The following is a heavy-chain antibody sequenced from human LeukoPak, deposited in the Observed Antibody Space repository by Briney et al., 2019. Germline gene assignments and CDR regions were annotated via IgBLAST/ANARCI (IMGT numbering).Heavy chain of an antibody. CDR2: ISYDGSNE. D-gene: IGHD3-3*01. CDR1: GFTFSSYV. J-gene: IGHJ4*02. Sequence: PGRSLRLSCAASGFTFSSYVMHWVRQAPGKGLEWVAIISYDGSNEYYADSVKGRFTISRDNSKNTLYLQMNSLRAEDTAVYYCAKDYRPHDFWSGLVDYWGQGTLVTVSS. CDR3: AKDYRPHDFWSGLVDY. V-gene: IGHV3-30*04.